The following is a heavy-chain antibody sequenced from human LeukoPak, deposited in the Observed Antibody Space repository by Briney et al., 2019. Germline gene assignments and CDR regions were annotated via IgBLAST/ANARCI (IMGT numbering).Heavy chain of an antibody. J-gene: IGHJ4*02. CDR2: IRYDGSNK. Sequence: GGSLRLSCAASGFTFSSYGMHWVRQAPGKGLEWVAFIRYDGSNKKYADSVKGRFTISRDNSKNTLFLQMNSLRAEDTAVYYCARGISGSYHFDNWGQGTLVTVSS. CDR3: ARGISGSYHFDN. V-gene: IGHV3-30*02. D-gene: IGHD1-26*01. CDR1: GFTFSSYG.